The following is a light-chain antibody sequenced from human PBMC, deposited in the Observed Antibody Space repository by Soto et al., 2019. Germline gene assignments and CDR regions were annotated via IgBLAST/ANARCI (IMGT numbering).Light chain of an antibody. Sequence: DIVMTQSPLSLPVTPGEPASISCRSSQSLLHSNGYNNLDWSLQKPGQSPQLLIYLGSTRASGVPDRFSGSGSGTDFTLKISRVEAEDVGVYYCMQGPQTRSFTFGPGTKVDIK. CDR1: QSLLHSNGYNN. J-gene: IGKJ3*01. CDR3: MQGPQTRSFT. V-gene: IGKV2-28*01. CDR2: LGS.